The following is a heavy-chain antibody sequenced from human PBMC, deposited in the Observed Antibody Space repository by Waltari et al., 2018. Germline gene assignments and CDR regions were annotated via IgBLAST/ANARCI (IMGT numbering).Heavy chain of an antibody. CDR3: ARGSNVVVPAASYNWFDP. D-gene: IGHD2-2*01. Sequence: QVQLVQSGAEVKKPGSSVKVSCKASGGTFSSYAISWVRQAPGRGLEWMGGIIPIFGTANYAQKFQGRVTITADESTSTAYMELSSLRSEDTAVYYCARGSNVVVPAASYNWFDPWGQGTLVTVSS. V-gene: IGHV1-69*01. J-gene: IGHJ5*02. CDR1: GGTFSSYA. CDR2: IIPIFGTA.